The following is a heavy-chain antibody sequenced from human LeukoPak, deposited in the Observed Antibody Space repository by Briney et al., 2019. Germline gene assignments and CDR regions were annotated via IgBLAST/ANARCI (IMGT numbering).Heavy chain of an antibody. J-gene: IGHJ5*02. CDR3: AKAPPDFWSGFDP. CDR1: GFTFDDYA. D-gene: IGHD3-3*01. V-gene: IGHV3-9*01. CDR2: ISWNSGSI. Sequence: GGSLRLSCAASGFTFDDYAMHWVRQAPGKGLEWVSGISWNSGSIGYADSVKGRFTISRDNAKNSLYLQMNSLRAEDTALYYSAKAPPDFWSGFDPWGQGTLVTVSS.